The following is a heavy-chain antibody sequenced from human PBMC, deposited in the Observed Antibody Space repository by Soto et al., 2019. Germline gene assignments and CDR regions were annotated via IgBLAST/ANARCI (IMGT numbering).Heavy chain of an antibody. D-gene: IGHD3-16*02. V-gene: IGHV1-69*06. CDR3: ARANPTKYYDYVWGDYRRGGMDV. Sequence: QLQLVQSGAEVKKPGSSVKVSCKASGGTFSAYAISWVRQAPGQGLEWMGGILPLSGTTNYTQRFQGRVTISADKSTSTAYMELRSLRFEDTAVYYCARANPTKYYDYVWGDYRRGGMDVWGQGTTVTVSS. J-gene: IGHJ6*02. CDR1: GGTFSAYA. CDR2: ILPLSGTT.